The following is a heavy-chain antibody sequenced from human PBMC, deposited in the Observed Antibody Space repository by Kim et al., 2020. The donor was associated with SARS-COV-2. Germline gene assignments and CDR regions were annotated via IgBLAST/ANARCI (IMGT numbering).Heavy chain of an antibody. CDR2: INHSGST. V-gene: IGHV4-34*01. D-gene: IGHD1-26*01. CDR1: GGSFSGYY. CDR3: ARARWEGPDY. J-gene: IGHJ4*02. Sequence: SETLSLTCAVYGGSFSGYYWSWIRQPPWKGLEWIGEINHSGSTNYNPSLKSRVTISVDTSKNQFSLKLSSVTAADTAVYYCARARWEGPDYWGQGTLVTVSS.